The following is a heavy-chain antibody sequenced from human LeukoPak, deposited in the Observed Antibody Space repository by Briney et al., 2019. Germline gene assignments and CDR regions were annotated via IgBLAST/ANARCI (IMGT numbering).Heavy chain of an antibody. CDR1: GGTFSSYA. V-gene: IGHV1-69*04. Sequence: GASVKVSCKASGGTFSSYAISWVRQAPGQGLEWMGRIIPILGIANYAQKFQGRVTITADKSTSTAYMELSSLRSEDTAVYYCARGSSGSYPDFDYWGQGTLVTVSS. J-gene: IGHJ4*02. CDR2: IIPILGIA. CDR3: ARGSSGSYPDFDY. D-gene: IGHD1-26*01.